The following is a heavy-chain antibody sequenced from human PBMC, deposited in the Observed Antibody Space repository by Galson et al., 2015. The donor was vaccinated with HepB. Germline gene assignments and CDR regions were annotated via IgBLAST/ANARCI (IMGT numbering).Heavy chain of an antibody. J-gene: IGHJ4*02. V-gene: IGHV3-49*03. Sequence: SLRLSCAASGFTFGDYAMSWFRQAPGKGLEWVGFIRSKAYGGTTEYAASVKGRFTISRDDSKSIAYLQMNSPKTEDTAVYYCTRVGPAAIYYFDYWGQGTLVTVSS. CDR1: GFTFGDYA. D-gene: IGHD2-2*01. CDR3: TRVGPAAIYYFDY. CDR2: IRSKAYGGTT.